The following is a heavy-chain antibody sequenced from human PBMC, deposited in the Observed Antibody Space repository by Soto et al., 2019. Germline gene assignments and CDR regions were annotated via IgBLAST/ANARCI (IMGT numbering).Heavy chain of an antibody. J-gene: IGHJ4*02. CDR3: AKGNYYGSGSYYYYFDY. V-gene: IGHV3-30*18. CDR1: GFTFSSYG. CDR2: ISYDGSNK. Sequence: QVQLVESGGGVVQPGRSLRLSCAASGFTFSSYGMHWVRHAPGKGLEWVAVISYDGSNKYYADSVKGRFTISRDNSKNTLYLQMNSLRAEDTAVYYCAKGNYYGSGSYYYYFDYWGQGTLVTVSS. D-gene: IGHD3-10*01.